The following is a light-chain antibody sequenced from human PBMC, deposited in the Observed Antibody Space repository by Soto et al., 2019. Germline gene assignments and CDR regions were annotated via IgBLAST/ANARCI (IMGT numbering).Light chain of an antibody. V-gene: IGKV1-39*01. CDR1: QSIGTY. CDR3: QLATDTLWT. J-gene: IGKJ1*01. Sequence: DIQMTQSPSSLSASVGDRITITCRASQSIGTYLNWFQQKPGKVPKLLIFSASNLQSGVPSRFSAGGSGTDFTLTISSLQPEDFATYYYQLATDTLWTFGQGTKVEVK. CDR2: SAS.